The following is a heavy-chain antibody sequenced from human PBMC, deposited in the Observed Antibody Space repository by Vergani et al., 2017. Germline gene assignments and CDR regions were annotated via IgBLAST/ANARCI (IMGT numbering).Heavy chain of an antibody. D-gene: IGHD3-22*01. J-gene: IGHJ3*02. CDR3: AKDLKLAGIVVVTLHAFDI. Sequence: QVQLVQSGAEVKKPGSSVKVSCKASGGTFSSYAISWVRQAPGQGLEWMGGIIPIFGTANYAQKFQGRVTITADKSTSTAYMELSSLRSEDTAVYYCAKDLKLAGIVVVTLHAFDIWGQGTMVTVSS. CDR1: GGTFSSYA. V-gene: IGHV1-69*06. CDR2: IIPIFGTA.